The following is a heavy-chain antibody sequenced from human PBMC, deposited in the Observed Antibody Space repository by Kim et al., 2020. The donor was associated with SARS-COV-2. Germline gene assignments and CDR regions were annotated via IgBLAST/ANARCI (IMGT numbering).Heavy chain of an antibody. V-gene: IGHV3-7*03. CDR3: ARGGSYYYYGMDV. J-gene: IGHJ6*02. Sequence: DSVKGRFTISRDNAKNSLYLQMNSLRAEYTAVYYCARGGSYYYYGMDVWGQGTTVTVSS. D-gene: IGHD6-6*01.